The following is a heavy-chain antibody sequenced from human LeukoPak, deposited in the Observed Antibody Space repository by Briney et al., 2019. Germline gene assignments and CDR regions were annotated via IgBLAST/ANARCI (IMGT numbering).Heavy chain of an antibody. V-gene: IGHV1-46*01. Sequence: ASAKVSCKASGYTLTSYYMHWVRQAPGQGLEWMGIINPSGGSTSYAQKFQGRVTMTRDTSTSTVYMELSSLRSEDTAVYYCARAVLTGYYTPDFDYWGQGTLVTVSS. CDR3: ARAVLTGYYTPDFDY. CDR1: GYTLTSYY. CDR2: INPSGGST. D-gene: IGHD3-9*01. J-gene: IGHJ4*02.